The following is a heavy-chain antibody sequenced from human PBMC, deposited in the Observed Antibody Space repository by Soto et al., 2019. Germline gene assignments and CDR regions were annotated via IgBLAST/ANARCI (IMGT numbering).Heavy chain of an antibody. CDR2: ISGSGGST. CDR3: ANGGYCTNGVCYGIDYYYYMDV. Sequence: GGSLRLSCAASGFTFSSYAMSWVRQAPGKGLEWVSAISGSGGSTYYADSVKGRFTISRDNSKNTLYLQMNSLRAEDTAVYYCANGGYCTNGVCYGIDYYYYMDVWGKGTTVTVSS. D-gene: IGHD2-8*01. J-gene: IGHJ6*03. V-gene: IGHV3-23*01. CDR1: GFTFSSYA.